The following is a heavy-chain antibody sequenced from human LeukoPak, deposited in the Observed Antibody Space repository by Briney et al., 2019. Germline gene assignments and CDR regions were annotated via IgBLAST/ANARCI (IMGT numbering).Heavy chain of an antibody. CDR3: AAYYYDSRGYFD. J-gene: IGHJ4*02. Sequence: SETLSLTCTVSGGSISSTGYYWGWSRQPPGKGLEWIGTINYSGSTYYNPSLKSRVTISADTSKTQFSLKLTTVTAADTAVYYCAAYYYDSRGYFDWGQGTLVTVSS. D-gene: IGHD3-22*01. CDR1: GGSISSTGYY. V-gene: IGHV4-39*01. CDR2: INYSGST.